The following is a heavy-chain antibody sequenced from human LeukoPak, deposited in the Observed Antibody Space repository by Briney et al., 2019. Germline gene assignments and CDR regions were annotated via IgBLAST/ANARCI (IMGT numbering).Heavy chain of an antibody. Sequence: GGSLRLSCAASGFTFSSYSMNWVRQAPGKGLEWVSSISSSSSYIYYADSVKGRFTISRDNAKNSLYLQMNSLRAEDTAVYYCVWSSQAAGGGVWGQGTMVTVSS. D-gene: IGHD6-13*01. CDR3: VWSSQAAGGGV. V-gene: IGHV3-21*01. J-gene: IGHJ3*01. CDR2: ISSSSSYI. CDR1: GFTFSSYS.